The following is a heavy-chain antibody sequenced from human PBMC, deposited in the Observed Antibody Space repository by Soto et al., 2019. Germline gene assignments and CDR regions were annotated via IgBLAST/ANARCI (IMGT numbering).Heavy chain of an antibody. D-gene: IGHD3-22*01. CDR2: ISYDGSNK. Sequence: PGGSLRLSCAASGFTFSSYAMHWVRQAPGKGLKWVAVISYDGSNKYYADSVKGRFTISRDNSKNTLYLQMNSLRAEDTAVYYCAKDGGLYYYDSSGYYPDYWGQGTLVTVSS. CDR1: GFTFSSYA. V-gene: IGHV3-30*18. CDR3: AKDGGLYYYDSSGYYPDY. J-gene: IGHJ4*02.